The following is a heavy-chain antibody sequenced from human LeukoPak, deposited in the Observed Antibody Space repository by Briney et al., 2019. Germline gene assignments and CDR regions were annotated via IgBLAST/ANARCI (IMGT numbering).Heavy chain of an antibody. V-gene: IGHV3-48*01. CDR1: GLTFSSYS. Sequence: GGSLRLSCAASGLTFSSYSMNWVRQAPGKGLEWISYISSSNNTIYYADSVKGRFTISRDNAKNSLYLQMNSLRAEDTAVYYCAREWFYGSGSYYNDYWGQGTLVTVSS. D-gene: IGHD3-10*01. CDR2: ISSSNNTI. J-gene: IGHJ4*02. CDR3: AREWFYGSGSYYNDY.